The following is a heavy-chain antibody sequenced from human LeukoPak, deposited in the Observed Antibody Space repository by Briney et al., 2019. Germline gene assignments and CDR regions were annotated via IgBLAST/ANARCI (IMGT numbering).Heavy chain of an antibody. CDR2: INPNSGGT. Sequence: GASVKVSCKASGYTFTGYYTHWVRQAPGQGLEWMGWINPNSGGTNYAQKFQGRVTMTRDTSISTAYMELSRLRSDDTAVYYCARAVRFLEGIFDYWGQGTLVTVSS. CDR3: ARAVRFLEGIFDY. V-gene: IGHV1-2*02. CDR1: GYTFTGYY. J-gene: IGHJ4*02. D-gene: IGHD3-3*01.